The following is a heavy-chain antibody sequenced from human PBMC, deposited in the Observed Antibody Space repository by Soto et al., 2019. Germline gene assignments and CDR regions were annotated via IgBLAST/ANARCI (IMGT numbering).Heavy chain of an antibody. Sequence: ASVKVSCKSSGYTFTSYCISWVRQAPGQGLEWMGWISAYNGNTNYAQKLQGRVTMTTDTSTSTAYMELRSLRSDDTAVYYCAREARITGTMNYWGQGTLVTVSS. CDR3: AREARITGTMNY. CDR2: ISAYNGNT. V-gene: IGHV1-18*01. D-gene: IGHD1-7*01. J-gene: IGHJ4*02. CDR1: GYTFTSYC.